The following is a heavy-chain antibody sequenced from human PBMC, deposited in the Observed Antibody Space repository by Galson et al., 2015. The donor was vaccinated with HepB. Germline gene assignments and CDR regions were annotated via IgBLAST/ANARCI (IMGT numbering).Heavy chain of an antibody. J-gene: IGHJ6*03. CDR3: ARGVRDSGYLDGVDYNHYYMDV. Sequence: SETLSLTCTVSGGSISYYYWSWIRQPPGKGLEWIGDIYYSGSTNYNPSLKSRVTISVDTSKNQFSLKLSSVIAADTAVYYCARGVRDSGYLDGVDYNHYYMDVWGKGTTVTVSS. CDR1: GGSISYYY. D-gene: IGHD5-12*01. V-gene: IGHV4-59*01. CDR2: IYYSGST.